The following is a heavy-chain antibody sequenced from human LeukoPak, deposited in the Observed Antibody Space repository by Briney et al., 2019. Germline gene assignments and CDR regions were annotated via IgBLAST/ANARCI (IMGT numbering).Heavy chain of an antibody. CDR1: GGSISSYY. V-gene: IGHV4-59*01. J-gene: IGHJ6*02. Sequence: SETLSLTCTVSGGSISSYYWSWIRQPPGKGLEWTGYIYYSGSTNYNPSLKSRVTISVDTSKNQFSLKLSSVTAADTAVYYCARAQFYYYGMDVWGQGTTVTVSS. CDR2: IYYSGST. CDR3: ARAQFYYYGMDV. D-gene: IGHD5-24*01.